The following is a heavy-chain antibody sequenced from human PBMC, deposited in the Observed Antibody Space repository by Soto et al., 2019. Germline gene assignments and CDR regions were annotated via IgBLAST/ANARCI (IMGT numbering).Heavy chain of an antibody. CDR3: ARVAGDCSGGSCYYYYGMDV. CDR1: GFTFSSYS. V-gene: IGHV3-21*01. J-gene: IGHJ6*02. D-gene: IGHD2-15*01. CDR2: ISSSSSYI. Sequence: GGSLRLSCAASGFTFSSYSMNWVRQAPGKGLEWVSSISSSSSYIYYADSVKGRFTISRDNAKNSLYLQMNSLRAEDTAVYYCARVAGDCSGGSCYYYYGMDVWGQGTTVTVSS.